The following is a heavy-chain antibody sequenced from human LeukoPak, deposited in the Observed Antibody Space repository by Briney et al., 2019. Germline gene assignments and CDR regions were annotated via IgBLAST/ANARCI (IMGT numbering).Heavy chain of an antibody. CDR3: VLLSLTPG. J-gene: IGHJ4*02. V-gene: IGHV3-74*01. D-gene: IGHD2-8*01. Sequence: HPGGSLRLSCAASGFTFSSYAMSWVRQAPGKELVWVSRISYDGDNTNYADSVKGRFTISRDNAKNTLYLQMDSLRPEDTAVYYCVLLSLTPGWGQGTLVTVSS. CDR1: GFTFSSYA. CDR2: ISYDGDNT.